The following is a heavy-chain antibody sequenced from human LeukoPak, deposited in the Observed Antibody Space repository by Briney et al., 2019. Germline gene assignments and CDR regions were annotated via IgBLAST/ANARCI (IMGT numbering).Heavy chain of an antibody. CDR1: GYTLTELS. J-gene: IGHJ5*02. CDR2: FDPEDGET. Sequence: ASVKVSCKVSGYTLTELSMHWVRQAPGKGLEWMGGFDPEDGETIYAQKFQGRVTMTEDTSTDTAYMELSSLRSEDTAVYYCATAPTKYYYGSGSYRNSWGQGTLVTVSS. D-gene: IGHD3-10*01. V-gene: IGHV1-24*01. CDR3: ATAPTKYYYGSGSYRNS.